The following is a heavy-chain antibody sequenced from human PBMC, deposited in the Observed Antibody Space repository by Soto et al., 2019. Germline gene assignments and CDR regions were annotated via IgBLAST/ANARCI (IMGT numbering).Heavy chain of an antibody. D-gene: IGHD3-22*01. V-gene: IGHV1-69*13. CDR3: ASLVNYYDSSGYYHDFDY. Sequence: ASVKVSCKASGGTFSSYAISWVRQAPGQGLEWMGGIIPIFGTANYAQKFQGRVTITADESTSTAYMELSSLRSEDTAVYYCASLVNYYDSSGYYHDFDYWGQGTLVTVSS. J-gene: IGHJ4*02. CDR1: GGTFSSYA. CDR2: IIPIFGTA.